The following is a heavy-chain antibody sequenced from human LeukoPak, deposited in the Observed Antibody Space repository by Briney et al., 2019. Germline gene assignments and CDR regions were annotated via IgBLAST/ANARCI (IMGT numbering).Heavy chain of an antibody. D-gene: IGHD4-11*01. CDR1: GHTFTSYD. J-gene: IGHJ4*02. V-gene: IGHV1-8*03. Sequence: ASVKVSCKASGHTFTSYDINWVRQATGQGLEWMGWMNPNSGNTGYAQKFQGRVTITRNTSISTAYMELSSLRSEDTAVYYCARFHPPVSFDYWGQGTLVTVSS. CDR2: MNPNSGNT. CDR3: ARFHPPVSFDY.